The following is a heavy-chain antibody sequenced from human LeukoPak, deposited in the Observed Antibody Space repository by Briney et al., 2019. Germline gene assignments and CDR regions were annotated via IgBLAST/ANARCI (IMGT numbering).Heavy chain of an antibody. CDR1: GFTFSSYA. CDR3: ARNISSGWYVDY. Sequence: GGSLRLSCAVSGFTFSSYAMSWVRQAPGKGLEWVSGISGSGGSTSYADSVKGRFSVSRDNSKNTLYLQMNSLRANDTALYYCARNISSGWYVDYWGPGTLVTVS. J-gene: IGHJ4*02. V-gene: IGHV3-23*01. CDR2: ISGSGGST. D-gene: IGHD6-19*01.